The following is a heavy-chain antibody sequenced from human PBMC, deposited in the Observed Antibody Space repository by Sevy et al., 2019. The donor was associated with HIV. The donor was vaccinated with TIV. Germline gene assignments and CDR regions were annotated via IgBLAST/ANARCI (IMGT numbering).Heavy chain of an antibody. Sequence: GGSLRLSCAASGFTFSNAWMSWVRQAPGKGLEWVGRIKSKTDGGTTDYAAPVKGRFTISRDDSKNTLYLQMNSLKTEDTAVYYCTTGYCYDSSGYYFERDYGMDVWGQGTTVTVSS. J-gene: IGHJ6*02. D-gene: IGHD3-22*01. V-gene: IGHV3-15*01. CDR3: TTGYCYDSSGYYFERDYGMDV. CDR2: IKSKTDGGTT. CDR1: GFTFSNAW.